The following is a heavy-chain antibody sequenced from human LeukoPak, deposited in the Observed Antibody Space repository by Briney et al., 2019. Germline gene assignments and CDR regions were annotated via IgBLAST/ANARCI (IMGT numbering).Heavy chain of an antibody. CDR2: VCDSGRA. D-gene: IGHD2-15*01. Sequence: SETLSLTCTVSGGSISGYDWTWIRQPAGKGLEWIGRVCDSGRAYYNPSLESRVTISFDTSNSQFSLKVPYVTAADTAVYYCARGRDMTPLAAYYSFVNWGQGTLVSVSS. J-gene: IGHJ4*02. V-gene: IGHV4-4*07. CDR3: ARGRDMTPLAAYYSFVN. CDR1: GGSISGYD.